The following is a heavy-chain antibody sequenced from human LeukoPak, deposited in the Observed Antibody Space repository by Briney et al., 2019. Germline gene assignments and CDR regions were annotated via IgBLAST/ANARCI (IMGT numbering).Heavy chain of an antibody. V-gene: IGHV1-2*02. CDR1: GYTFTGYH. D-gene: IGHD3-10*01. CDR3: AAMVRGVIINSMAFDI. CDR2: INPNSGGT. Sequence: ASVKVSCKASGYTFTGYHMHWVRQAPGQGLEWMGWINPNSGGTNYAQKFQGRVTMTRDTSISTAYMELSRLRSDDTAVYYCAAMVRGVIINSMAFDIWGQGTMVTVSS. J-gene: IGHJ3*02.